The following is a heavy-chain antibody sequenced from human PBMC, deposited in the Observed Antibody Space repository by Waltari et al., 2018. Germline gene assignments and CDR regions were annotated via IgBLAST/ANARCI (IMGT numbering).Heavy chain of an antibody. CDR3: ASSIAAAGSNWFDP. D-gene: IGHD6-13*01. V-gene: IGHV1-69*02. CDR2: IIPILGIA. Sequence: QVQLVQSGAEVKKPGSSVKVSCKASGGTFSSYTISWVRQAPGQGLEWMGRIIPILGIANYAQKFQGRVTITADKSTSTAYMELSSLRSEDTAVYYCASSIAAAGSNWFDPWGQGTLVTVSS. CDR1: GGTFSSYT. J-gene: IGHJ5*02.